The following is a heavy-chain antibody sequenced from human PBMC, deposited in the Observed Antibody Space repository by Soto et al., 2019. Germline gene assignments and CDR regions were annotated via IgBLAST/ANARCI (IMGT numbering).Heavy chain of an antibody. D-gene: IGHD3-16*01. V-gene: IGHV4-59*08. J-gene: IGHJ4*02. CDR1: GGSISSYY. CDR2: IYYSGST. Sequence: QVQLQESGPGLVKPSETLSLTCTVSGGSISSYYWSWIRQPPGKGLEWIGYIYYSGSTNYNPSLKSRVTMSVDTSKNRCSLKLSSVTAADTAVYYCARRWGTTFDYWGQGTLVAVSS. CDR3: ARRWGTTFDY.